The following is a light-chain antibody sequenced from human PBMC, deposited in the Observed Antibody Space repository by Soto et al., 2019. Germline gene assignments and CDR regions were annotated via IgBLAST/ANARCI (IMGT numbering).Light chain of an antibody. J-gene: IGLJ2*01. CDR1: RSDVGGYNY. CDR3: CSYAGSYTLVV. V-gene: IGLV2-11*01. Sequence: QSVLTQPRSVSGSPGQSVTISCTGTRSDVGGYNYVSWYQQHPGKAPKLMIYDVSKRPSGVPDRFSGSKSGNTASLTISGLQAEDEADYYCCSYAGSYTLVVFGGGTKVTVL. CDR2: DVS.